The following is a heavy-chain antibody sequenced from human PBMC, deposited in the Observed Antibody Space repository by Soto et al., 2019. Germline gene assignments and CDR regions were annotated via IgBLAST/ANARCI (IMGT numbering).Heavy chain of an antibody. Sequence: SETLSLTCAVYGGSFSGYYWSWIRQPPGKGLEWIGEINHSGSTNYNPSLKSRVTISVDTSKNQFSLKLSSVTAADTAVYYCARGLQYSSSSQEGYWGQGTLVTVSS. CDR3: ARGLQYSSSSQEGY. CDR2: INHSGST. V-gene: IGHV4-34*01. CDR1: GGSFSGYY. J-gene: IGHJ4*02. D-gene: IGHD6-6*01.